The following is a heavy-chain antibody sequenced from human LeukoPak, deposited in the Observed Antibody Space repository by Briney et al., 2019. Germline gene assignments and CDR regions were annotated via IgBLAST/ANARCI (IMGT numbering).Heavy chain of an antibody. D-gene: IGHD3-10*01. Sequence: GGSLRLSCAASGFTFSSYGMHWVRQAPGKGLEWVAFIRYDGSNKYYADSVKGRFTISRDNSKNTLYLQMNSLRAEDTAVYYCAKGDYYGSGPFDPWGQGTLVTVSS. CDR1: GFTFSSYG. CDR3: AKGDYYGSGPFDP. V-gene: IGHV3-30*02. J-gene: IGHJ5*02. CDR2: IRYDGSNK.